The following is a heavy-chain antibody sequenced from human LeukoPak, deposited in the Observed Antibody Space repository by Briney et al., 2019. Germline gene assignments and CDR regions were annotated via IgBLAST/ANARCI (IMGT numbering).Heavy chain of an antibody. CDR2: IYSGGST. Sequence: GGSLRLSCAASGFTVSITYMSWVRPAPGRGLEWVSVIYSGGSTYYASSVKGRFTISRDNSKNTLYLQMNSLRAEDTAVYYCASRATVTTDRFWFDPWGQGTLVTVSS. CDR3: ASRATVTTDRFWFDP. D-gene: IGHD4-11*01. V-gene: IGHV3-53*01. CDR1: GFTVSITY. J-gene: IGHJ5*02.